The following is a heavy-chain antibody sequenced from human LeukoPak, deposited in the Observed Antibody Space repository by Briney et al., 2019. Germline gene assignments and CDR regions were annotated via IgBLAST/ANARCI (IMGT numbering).Heavy chain of an antibody. CDR3: ARHHYYDSSERDY. D-gene: IGHD3-22*01. J-gene: IGHJ4*02. Sequence: GGSLKLSCAASGFTFSSYSMNWVRQAPGKGLEWVSSISSSSSYIYYADSVKGRFTISRDNAKNSLYLQMNSLRAEDTAVYYCARHHYYDSSERDYWGQGTLVTVSS. CDR1: GFTFSSYS. V-gene: IGHV3-21*06. CDR2: ISSSSSYI.